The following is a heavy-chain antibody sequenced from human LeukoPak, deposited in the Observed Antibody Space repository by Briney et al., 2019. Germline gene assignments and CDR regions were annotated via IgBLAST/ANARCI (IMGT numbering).Heavy chain of an antibody. CDR3: ARGYCSGGSCPYDY. V-gene: IGHV1-2*02. D-gene: IGHD2-15*01. Sequence: ASVKVSYKASGYIFTGYYIHWVRQAPGQGLEWMGWINPNTGGTNYAQDFQGRVTMTRDTSISTAYMELNSLRSDDTAVYYCARGYCSGGSCPYDYWGQGTLVTVSS. J-gene: IGHJ4*02. CDR1: GYIFTGYY. CDR2: INPNTGGT.